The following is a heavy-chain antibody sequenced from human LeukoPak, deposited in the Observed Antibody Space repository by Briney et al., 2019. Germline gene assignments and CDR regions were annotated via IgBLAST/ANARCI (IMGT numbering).Heavy chain of an antibody. J-gene: IGHJ4*02. CDR3: ASLNGDRR. D-gene: IGHD7-27*01. V-gene: IGHV3-74*01. Sequence: GGSLRLSCAASRFTFSTYWMHWVRQAPGKGLVWVSRINSDGSSTGYADSVKGRFTISRDNSKNTLYLQMNSLRAEDTAVYYCASLNGDRRWGQGTLVTVSS. CDR1: RFTFSTYW. CDR2: INSDGSST.